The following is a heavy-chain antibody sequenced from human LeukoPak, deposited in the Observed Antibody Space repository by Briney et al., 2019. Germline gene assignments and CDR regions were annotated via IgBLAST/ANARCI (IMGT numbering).Heavy chain of an antibody. D-gene: IGHD4-11*01. CDR2: ISSSGSTM. Sequence: GGSLRLSCAASGFTFSSYEMNWVRQAPGKGLEWVSYISSSGSTMYYADSVKGRFTISRDNAKNSLYLQMNSLRAEDTAVYYCARAGYTVTILNWFDPWGQGTLVTVSS. V-gene: IGHV3-48*03. CDR1: GFTFSSYE. J-gene: IGHJ5*02. CDR3: ARAGYTVTILNWFDP.